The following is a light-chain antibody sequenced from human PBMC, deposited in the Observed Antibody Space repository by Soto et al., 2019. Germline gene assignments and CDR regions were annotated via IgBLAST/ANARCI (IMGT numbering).Light chain of an antibody. V-gene: IGLV2-8*01. CDR2: EVT. CDR1: SSDVGGYKY. Sequence: QSALTQPPSASGSPGQSVTISCTGTSSDVGGYKYVSWYQQHPGKAPKFMIYEVTQRPSGVPDRFSGSKSGNTASLTVSGLQAEDEADYYCSSFAGSNNFVVFGGGTKLTVL. CDR3: SSFAGSNNFVV. J-gene: IGLJ2*01.